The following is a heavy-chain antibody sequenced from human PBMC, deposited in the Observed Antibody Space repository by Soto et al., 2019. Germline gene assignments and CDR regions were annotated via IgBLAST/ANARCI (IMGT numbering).Heavy chain of an antibody. V-gene: IGHV3-64*01. J-gene: IGHJ4*02. Sequence: EVQLVESGGGLVQPGGSLRLSCAASGFTFSDYAMHWVRQAPGKELEYVSVIKNNGRTTYYANSVKGRFTISRDNSKNTVYLQMGSLRAEDTAVYYCARGVGQRGFDYGIKVHFDYWGQGILVTVSS. D-gene: IGHD5-18*01. CDR1: GFTFSDYA. CDR3: ARGVGQRGFDYGIKVHFDY. CDR2: IKNNGRTT.